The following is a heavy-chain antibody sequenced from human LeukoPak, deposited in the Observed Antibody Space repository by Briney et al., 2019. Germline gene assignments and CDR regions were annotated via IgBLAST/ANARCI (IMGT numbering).Heavy chain of an antibody. D-gene: IGHD3-3*01. CDR1: GGSINNGNPF. CDR3: ARHLRVRELDY. CDR2: IFSSGGT. V-gene: IGHV4-61*02. Sequence: SQTLSLTCTVSGGSINNGNPFWTWIRQPAGKGLEWIGRIFSSGGTNYNPSLKSRLTMSIDTSKNQFSLKLSSVTAADTAVYYCARHLRVRELDYWGQGTLVTVSS. J-gene: IGHJ4*02.